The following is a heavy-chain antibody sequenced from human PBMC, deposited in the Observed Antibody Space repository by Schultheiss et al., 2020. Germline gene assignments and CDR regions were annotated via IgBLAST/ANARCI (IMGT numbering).Heavy chain of an antibody. J-gene: IGHJ4*02. V-gene: IGHV3-53*01. D-gene: IGHD2-15*01. CDR3: ARGYCSGGAYYSVYFDS. CDR2: IYNDASGSRT. Sequence: GGSLRLSCAASGFSVTSNYMNWVRQAPGKGLEWVSVIYNDASGSRTYYSDSVKGRFTISRDNSKNTLYLQMNSLRSEDTAVYHCARGYCSGGAYYSVYFDSWGQGTTVTVSS. CDR1: GFSVTSNY.